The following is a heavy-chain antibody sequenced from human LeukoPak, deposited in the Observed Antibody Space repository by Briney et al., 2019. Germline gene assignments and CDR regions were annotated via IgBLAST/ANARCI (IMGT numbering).Heavy chain of an antibody. CDR1: GYTFTSYD. Sequence: ASVKVSCKASGYTFTSYDINWVRQATGQGLEWMGWMNPNSGNTGYAQKFQGRVTITRNTSISTAYMELSSLRSEDTAVYYCARVLSPDPLWFGESSFDYWGQGTLVTVSS. J-gene: IGHJ4*02. CDR3: ARVLSPDPLWFGESSFDY. D-gene: IGHD3-10*01. CDR2: MNPNSGNT. V-gene: IGHV1-8*03.